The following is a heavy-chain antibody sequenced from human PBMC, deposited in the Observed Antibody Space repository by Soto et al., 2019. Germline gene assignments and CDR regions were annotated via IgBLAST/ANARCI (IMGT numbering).Heavy chain of an antibody. CDR1: GFTFSSYA. J-gene: IGHJ6*02. D-gene: IGHD6-6*01. CDR2: ISGSGGTT. V-gene: IGHV3-23*01. CDR3: AKPPYSSSSYYYYGMDV. Sequence: EVQLLESGGGLVQPGGSLRLSCAASGFTFSSYAMTWVRQAPGKGLEWDSAISGSGGTTYHADSVKGRFTISRDNSKNTLYLQMNSLRAEDAAVYYCAKPPYSSSSYYYYGMDVWGQGTTVTVSS.